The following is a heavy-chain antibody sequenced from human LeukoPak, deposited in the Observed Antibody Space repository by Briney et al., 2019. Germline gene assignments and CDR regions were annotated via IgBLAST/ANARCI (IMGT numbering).Heavy chain of an antibody. Sequence: PGGSLRLSCLTSGFTLSTNAMSWVRQAPGKGLEWVSSISSSSSYIYYADSVKGRFTISRDNAKNSLYLQMNSLRAEDTAVYYCARHVDGGEYFDYWGQGTLVTVSS. CDR3: ARHVDGGEYFDY. J-gene: IGHJ4*02. CDR1: GFTLSTNA. V-gene: IGHV3-21*01. D-gene: IGHD3-16*01. CDR2: ISSSSSYI.